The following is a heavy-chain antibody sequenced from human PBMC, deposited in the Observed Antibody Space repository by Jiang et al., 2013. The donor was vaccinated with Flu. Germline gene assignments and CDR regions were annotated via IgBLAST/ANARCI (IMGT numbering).Heavy chain of an antibody. Sequence: GLVQPGGSLRLSCAASGFSLRSNWMTWVRQTPGKGLEWVANIKGDGTEANYLDSVKGRFTISRDNAKNSLHLQMTSLRVEDTAVYYCARGYITVTDKSTFDLWGQGTMVTVSS. CDR1: GFSLRSNW. J-gene: IGHJ3*01. D-gene: IGHD4-17*01. CDR3: ARGYITVTDKSTFDL. V-gene: IGHV3-7*05. CDR2: IKGDGTEA.